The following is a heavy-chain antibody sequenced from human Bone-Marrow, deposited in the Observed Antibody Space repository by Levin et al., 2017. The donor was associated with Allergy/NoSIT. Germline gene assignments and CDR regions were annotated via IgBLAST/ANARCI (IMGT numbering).Heavy chain of an antibody. Sequence: GESLKISCAASGFTFSSYSMNWVRQAPGKGLEWVSSISSSSSYIYYADSVKGRFTISRDNAKNSLYLQMNSLRAEDTAVYYCARVSYYDFWSGYPSNYYDYYYMDVWGKGTTVTVSS. D-gene: IGHD3-3*01. CDR3: ARVSYYDFWSGYPSNYYDYYYMDV. CDR1: GFTFSSYS. J-gene: IGHJ6*03. CDR2: ISSSSSYI. V-gene: IGHV3-21*01.